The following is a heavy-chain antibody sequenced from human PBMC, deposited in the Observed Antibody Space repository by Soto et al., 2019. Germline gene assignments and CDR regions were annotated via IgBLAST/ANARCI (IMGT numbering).Heavy chain of an antibody. V-gene: IGHV2-26*01. J-gene: IGHJ4*02. CDR1: GLSLSNARMG. CDR3: ARIVRYFGSLPEDY. Sequence: QVTLKESGPVLVNPTETLTLTCTVSGLSLSNARMGVNWIRQPPGKALEWLAHISSKDEKSYSTSLKSRLTISKDTSKSQVVLAMTNMDPVDTATYYCARIVRYFGSLPEDYWGQGTLVTVSS. D-gene: IGHD3-9*01. CDR2: ISSKDEK.